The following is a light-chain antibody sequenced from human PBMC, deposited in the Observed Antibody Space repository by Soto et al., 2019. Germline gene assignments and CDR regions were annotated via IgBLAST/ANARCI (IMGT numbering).Light chain of an antibody. Sequence: EIVLTQSPGTLSLSPGERATLSCRASQSVSSNYLAWYLQKPGQAPILLIYGASTRATGIPGRFSGSGSGTHFTLTISRLEPEDFAVYYCQQYGSSPGTFGQGTKVDIK. CDR3: QQYGSSPGT. V-gene: IGKV3-20*01. CDR2: GAS. CDR1: QSVSSNY. J-gene: IGKJ1*01.